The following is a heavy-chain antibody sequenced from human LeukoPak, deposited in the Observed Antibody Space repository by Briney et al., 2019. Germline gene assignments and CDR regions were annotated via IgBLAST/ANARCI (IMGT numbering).Heavy chain of an antibody. Sequence: GGSLRLSCAASGFTFSSYEMNWVRQAPGQGLQWVSYVSSSGSTIYYADSVKGRFTISRDNAKNSLYLQMNSLRAEDTGIYYCARGAYRIAAAGTWYFDPWGRGTLVTVSS. CDR1: GFTFSSYE. V-gene: IGHV3-48*03. D-gene: IGHD6-13*01. CDR2: VSSSGSTI. J-gene: IGHJ2*01. CDR3: ARGAYRIAAAGTWYFDP.